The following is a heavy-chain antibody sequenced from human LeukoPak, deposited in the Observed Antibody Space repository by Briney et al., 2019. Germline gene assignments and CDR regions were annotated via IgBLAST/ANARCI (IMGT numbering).Heavy chain of an antibody. CDR2: ISAYNGNT. Sequence: GASVKVSCKASGYTFTSYGISWVRQAPGQGLEWMGWISAYNGNTNYAQKLQGRVTMTTDTSTSTAYMELRSLRSDDTAVYYCARAVSSERWDYYDSSGYYAPLYWGQGTLVTVSS. J-gene: IGHJ4*02. V-gene: IGHV1-18*01. D-gene: IGHD3-22*01. CDR1: GYTFTSYG. CDR3: ARAVSSERWDYYDSSGYYAPLY.